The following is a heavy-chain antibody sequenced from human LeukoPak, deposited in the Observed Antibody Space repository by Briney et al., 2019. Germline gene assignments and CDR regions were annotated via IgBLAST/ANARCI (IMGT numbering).Heavy chain of an antibody. Sequence: GGSLRLSCAASGFTFSSYSMNWVRQAPGKGLEWVSSISSSSSYIYYADSVKGRFTISRDNSKNTLYLQMNSLRAEDTAVYYCAKGNDWTISRHFDYWGQGTLVTVSS. V-gene: IGHV3-21*01. CDR1: GFTFSSYS. CDR2: ISSSSSYI. CDR3: AKGNDWTISRHFDY. D-gene: IGHD3-9*01. J-gene: IGHJ4*02.